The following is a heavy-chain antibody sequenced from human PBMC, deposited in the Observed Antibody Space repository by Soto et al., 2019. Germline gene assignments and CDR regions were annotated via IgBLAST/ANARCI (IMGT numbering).Heavy chain of an antibody. V-gene: IGHV3-74*01. D-gene: IGHD6-6*01. J-gene: IGHJ6*02. CDR2: INSVGSST. Sequence: GGSLSLSCAASGFTFSSYWMHWVRQAPGKGLVWVSRINSVGSSTSYADSVKGRFTISRDNAKNTLYLQMNSLRAEDTAVYYCARELVYYYYYGMDVWGQGTTVTVSS. CDR3: ARELVYYYYYGMDV. CDR1: GFTFSSYW.